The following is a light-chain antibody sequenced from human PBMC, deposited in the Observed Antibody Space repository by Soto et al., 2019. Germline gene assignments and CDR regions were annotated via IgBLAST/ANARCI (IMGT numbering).Light chain of an antibody. J-gene: IGKJ5*01. CDR1: QGISSW. CDR2: AAS. CDR3: QQSYTTPVRIT. Sequence: DTQMTQSPSSVSASVGDRVTITCRASQGISSWLAWYQQKPGKAPNLLIYAASRLQSGVPSRFSGSGSGTDFTLTISSLQPEDFATYYCQQSYTTPVRITFGQGTRLEIK. V-gene: IGKV1-12*01.